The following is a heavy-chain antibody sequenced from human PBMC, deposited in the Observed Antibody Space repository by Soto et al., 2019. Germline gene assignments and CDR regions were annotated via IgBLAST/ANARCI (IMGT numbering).Heavy chain of an antibody. Sequence: SVKVSCKASGGTFSNHAVSWVRQAPGQGPEWMGGIIPLSGTTNYVQKFQGRVTITADESMTTAYMELSSLRFDDTAVYYCARGPGRSGFYPFDYRGPGTLFTVSS. CDR1: GGTFSNHA. CDR3: ARGPGRSGFYPFDY. V-gene: IGHV1-69*01. J-gene: IGHJ4*02. CDR2: IIPLSGTT. D-gene: IGHD3-22*01.